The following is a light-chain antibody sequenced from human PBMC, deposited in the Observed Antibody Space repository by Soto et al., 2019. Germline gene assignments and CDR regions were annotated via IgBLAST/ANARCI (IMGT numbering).Light chain of an antibody. Sequence: QSALTQPASVSGSPGQSITISCTGTSSDVGSYNYVSWYQQHPGKAPKLMICDVSNRPSGVSNRFSGSKSGNTASLTISGLQAEDEADYYCSSYTSSSSLGVFGGGTQLTVL. CDR1: SSDVGSYNY. V-gene: IGLV2-14*01. J-gene: IGLJ2*01. CDR3: SSYTSSSSLGV. CDR2: DVS.